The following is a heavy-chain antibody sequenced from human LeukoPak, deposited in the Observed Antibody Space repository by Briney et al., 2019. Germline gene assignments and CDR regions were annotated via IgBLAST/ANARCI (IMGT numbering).Heavy chain of an antibody. CDR3: ARAVTIFGVAKRRWFDP. Sequence: SETLSLTCAVYGGSFSGYYWSWIRQPPGKGLEWIGEINHSGSTNYNPSLKSRVTISVDTSKNQFSLKLSSVTAADTAVYYCARAVTIFGVAKRRWFDPWGQGTLVTVSS. CDR1: GGSFSGYY. D-gene: IGHD3-3*01. V-gene: IGHV4-34*01. J-gene: IGHJ5*02. CDR2: INHSGST.